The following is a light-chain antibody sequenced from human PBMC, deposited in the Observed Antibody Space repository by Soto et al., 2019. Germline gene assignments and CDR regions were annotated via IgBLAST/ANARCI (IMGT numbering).Light chain of an antibody. V-gene: IGLV2-14*01. CDR3: SSFTASSTWV. CDR2: EVT. Sequence: QSVLTQPASVSGSPGQSITISCIGTSNDVGGYDYVSWYQQHPGKAPKFIIYEVTNRTSGISIRFSGSKSGNTASLTIAGLQAEDEADYYCSSFTASSTWVFGGGTKVTVL. J-gene: IGLJ3*02. CDR1: SNDVGGYDY.